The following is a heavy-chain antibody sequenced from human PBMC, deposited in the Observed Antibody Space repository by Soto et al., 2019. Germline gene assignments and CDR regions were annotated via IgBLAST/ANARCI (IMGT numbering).Heavy chain of an antibody. CDR1: GGSISSYY. V-gene: IGHV4-39*01. Sequence: PSETLSLTCTVSGGSISSYYWGWIRQPPGKGLEWIGSIYYSGSTYYNPSLKSRVTISVDTSKNQFSLKLSSVTAADTAVYYCARHSEVGSYYYYYYGMDVWGQGTTVTVSS. CDR3: ARHSEVGSYYYYYYGMDV. CDR2: IYYSGST. D-gene: IGHD1-26*01. J-gene: IGHJ6*02.